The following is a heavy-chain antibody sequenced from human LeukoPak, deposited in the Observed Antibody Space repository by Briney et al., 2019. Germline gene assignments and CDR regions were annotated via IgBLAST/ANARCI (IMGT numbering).Heavy chain of an antibody. V-gene: IGHV3-23*01. CDR1: GITLSNYG. CDR3: AKRGVVIRVILVGFHKEAYYFDS. D-gene: IGHD3-22*01. CDR2: ISGSGGST. Sequence: GGSLRLSCAVSGITLSNYGMSWVRQAPGKGPEWVAGISGSGGSTYYADSVKGRFTISRDNPKNTLYLQMNSLRAEDTAVYFCAKRGVVIRVILVGFHKEAYYFDSWGQGALVTVSS. J-gene: IGHJ4*02.